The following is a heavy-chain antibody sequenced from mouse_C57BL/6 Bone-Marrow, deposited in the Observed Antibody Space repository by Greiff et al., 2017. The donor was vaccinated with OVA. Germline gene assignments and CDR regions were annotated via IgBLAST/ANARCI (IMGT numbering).Heavy chain of an antibody. CDR1: GFTFSNYW. J-gene: IGHJ4*01. CDR2: IRLKSDNYAT. Sequence: EVKLMESGGGLVQPGGSMKLSCVASGFTFSNYWMNWVRQSPEKGLEWVAQIRLKSDNYATHYAESVKGRFTISRDDSKSSVYLQTNNLVAEDTRIYYCTGVDCSSFFCYAMDYWGQGTSVTVSS. CDR3: TGVDCSSFFCYAMDY. V-gene: IGHV6-3*01. D-gene: IGHD6-1*01.